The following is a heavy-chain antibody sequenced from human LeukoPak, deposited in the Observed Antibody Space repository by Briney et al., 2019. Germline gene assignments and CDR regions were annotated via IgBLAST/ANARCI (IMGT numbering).Heavy chain of an antibody. CDR2: IKSKTDGGTT. J-gene: IGHJ4*02. CDR1: GFTFSNVW. V-gene: IGHV3-15*01. Sequence: GGSLRLSCAASGFTFSNVWMSWVRQAPGKGLEWVGRIKSKTDGGTTDYAAPVKGGFIISRDDSKNTLYLQMNSLKTEDTGVYYCTTTPSITMIVVVTDFDYWGQGTLVTVSS. CDR3: TTTPSITMIVVVTDFDY. D-gene: IGHD3-22*01.